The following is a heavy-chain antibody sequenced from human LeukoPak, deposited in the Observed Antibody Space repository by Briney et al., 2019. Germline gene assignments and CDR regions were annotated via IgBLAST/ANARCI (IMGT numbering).Heavy chain of an antibody. CDR1: GYTFTGYY. CDR2: INPLSGGT. V-gene: IGHV1-2*02. D-gene: IGHD5-24*01. Sequence: ASVKVSCKASGYTFTGYYMHWVRRAPGQGPEWMGWINPLSGGTHYAQKFQGRVTMTRDTSISTAYLELNRLTSADTAVFYCARTSDFSYNYGTGGFDPWGQGTLVTVSS. CDR3: ARTSDFSYNYGTGGFDP. J-gene: IGHJ5*02.